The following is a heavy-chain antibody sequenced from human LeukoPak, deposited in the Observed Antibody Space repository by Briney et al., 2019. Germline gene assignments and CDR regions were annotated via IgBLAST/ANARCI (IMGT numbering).Heavy chain of an antibody. CDR1: GFTVSSNY. CDR2: IYTSGST. CDR3: AKVFDYGDRDAFDI. V-gene: IGHV3-53*01. J-gene: IGHJ3*02. Sequence: GGSLRLSCAASGFTVSSNYMNWVRQAPGKGLEWVSVIYTSGSTYYADSVKGRFTISRDSSKNTLSLQMNSLRAEDTAVYYCAKVFDYGDRDAFDIWGQGTMVTVSS. D-gene: IGHD4-17*01.